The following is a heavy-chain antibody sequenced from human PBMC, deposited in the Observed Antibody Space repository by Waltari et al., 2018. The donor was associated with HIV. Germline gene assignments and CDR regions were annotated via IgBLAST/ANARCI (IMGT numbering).Heavy chain of an antibody. J-gene: IGHJ4*02. Sequence: QVQLVQSGAEVKKPGASVKVSCKASGYTFTSYYMHWVRQAPGQGLEWMGIINPSGGSTSYAQKFRGRVTMTRDTSTSTVYMELSSLRSEDTAVYYCARSTVTTPHDYWGQGTLVTVSS. CDR1: GYTFTSYY. CDR2: INPSGGST. V-gene: IGHV1-46*01. CDR3: ARSTVTTPHDY. D-gene: IGHD4-4*01.